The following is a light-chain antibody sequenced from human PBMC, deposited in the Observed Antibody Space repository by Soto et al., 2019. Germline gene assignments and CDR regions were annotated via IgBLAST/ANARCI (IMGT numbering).Light chain of an antibody. V-gene: IGKV1-39*01. J-gene: IGKJ1*01. CDR1: QSITSH. CDR3: QQTYSTPWT. Sequence: DIQMTQSPSSLSASVGDRITITCRASQSITSHLNWYQQKPGKAPKLLIYAASSLQSGVPSRFSGSGSGTDFPLTISSLQPEDFGTYYCQQTYSTPWTFGQGTKVEVK. CDR2: AAS.